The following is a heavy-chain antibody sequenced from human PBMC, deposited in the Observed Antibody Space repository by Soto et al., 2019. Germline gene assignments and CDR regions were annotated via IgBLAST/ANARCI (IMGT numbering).Heavy chain of an antibody. J-gene: IGHJ4*02. Sequence: QITLKESGPTLVEPTQTLTLTCTYSGFSLRTTGVGVGWTRQPPGKALERLGIMYWNDYKRYSPSLKNRFTLTSDISKRQVVLTMTNMDPVDTATYYCAHTWGLPFDYWGQGTRVIVSS. CDR1: GFSLRTTGVG. V-gene: IGHV2-5*01. CDR2: MYWNDYK. CDR3: AHTWGLPFDY. D-gene: IGHD3-16*01.